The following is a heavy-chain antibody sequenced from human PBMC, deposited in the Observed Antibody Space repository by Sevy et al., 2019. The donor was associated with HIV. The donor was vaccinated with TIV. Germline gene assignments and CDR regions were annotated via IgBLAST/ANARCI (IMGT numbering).Heavy chain of an antibody. V-gene: IGHV3-48*03. Sequence: GGYLRLSCAASGFTFSSYEMNWVRQAPGKGLERVSYISSSGSPIYYADSVKGRFTISRDNAKNSLYLQMNSLRAEDTGVYDCARDLPGDSRMDVWGQGTTVFVSS. D-gene: IGHD3-22*01. CDR1: GFTFSSYE. J-gene: IGHJ6*02. CDR3: ARDLPGDSRMDV. CDR2: ISSSGSPI.